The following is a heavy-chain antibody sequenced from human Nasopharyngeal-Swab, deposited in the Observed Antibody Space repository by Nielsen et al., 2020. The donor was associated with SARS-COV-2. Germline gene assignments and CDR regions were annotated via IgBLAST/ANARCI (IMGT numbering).Heavy chain of an antibody. V-gene: IGHV1-8*01. Sequence: ASAKVSCKASGYTFSSYDINWLRQATRQGLEWMGWMNPNSGNTGYAEKFQGRVTMTRNTSISTAYQGLTSLRSADTAVYYCARAGGGYGDEIYYYYGMDVWGQGTTVTVSS. CDR2: MNPNSGNT. J-gene: IGHJ6*02. CDR3: ARAGGGYGDEIYYYYGMDV. D-gene: IGHD4-17*01. CDR1: GYTFSSYD.